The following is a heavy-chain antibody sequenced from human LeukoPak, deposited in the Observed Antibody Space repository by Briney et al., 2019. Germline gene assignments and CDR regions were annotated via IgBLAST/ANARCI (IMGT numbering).Heavy chain of an antibody. CDR2: IKQDGSEK. V-gene: IGHV3-7*01. CDR1: GFTFSSYW. CDR3: AREPRSIAVANMDV. Sequence: QAGGSLRLSCAASGFTFSSYWMSWVRQAPGKGLEWVANIKQDGSEKYYVDSVKGRFTISRDNAKNSLYLQMNSLRAEDTAVYYCAREPRSIAVANMDVWGKGTTVTVSS. D-gene: IGHD6-19*01. J-gene: IGHJ6*03.